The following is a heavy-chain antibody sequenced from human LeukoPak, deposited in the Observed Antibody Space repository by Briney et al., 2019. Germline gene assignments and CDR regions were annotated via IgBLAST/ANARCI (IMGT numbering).Heavy chain of an antibody. CDR3: ARVRRNYYGSGSYYIY. CDR2: INPSGGTT. CDR1: GYTFTSYH. J-gene: IGHJ4*02. D-gene: IGHD3-10*01. Sequence: ASVKVSCKASGYTFTSYHMHWVRQAPGQGLEWMGIINPSGGTTNYAQKFRGRVTMTRDMSTSTVYMELSSLRSEDTAVYYCARVRRNYYGSGSYYIYWGQGTLVTVSS. V-gene: IGHV1-46*01.